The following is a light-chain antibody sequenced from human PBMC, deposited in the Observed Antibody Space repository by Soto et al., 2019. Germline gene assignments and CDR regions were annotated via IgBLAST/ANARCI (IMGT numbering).Light chain of an antibody. J-gene: IGKJ1*01. CDR1: RSFNSIY. Sequence: VLTQSPGTLSLSPEERSTLSYRASRSFNSIYLAWYQQKPGQAPRLLIYAASTRATGIPARFTGSGSGTEFTLTISSLQSEDFAFYYCQQYTYWPRTFGQGTKVDIK. CDR3: QQYTYWPRT. V-gene: IGKV3-15*01. CDR2: AAS.